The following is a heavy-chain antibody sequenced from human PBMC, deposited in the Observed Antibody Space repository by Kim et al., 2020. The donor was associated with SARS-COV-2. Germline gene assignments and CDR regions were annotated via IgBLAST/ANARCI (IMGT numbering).Heavy chain of an antibody. CDR3: ARGLTDYFDY. CDR2: ISYDGSNK. V-gene: IGHV3-30-3*01. Sequence: GGSLRLSCAASGFTFSSYAMHWVRQAPGKGLEWVAVISYDGSNKYYADSVKGRVTITRDNSKNTLYLQMNSLRAEDTAVYYCARGLTDYFDYWGQGTLVTVSS. CDR1: GFTFSSYA. D-gene: IGHD7-27*01. J-gene: IGHJ4*02.